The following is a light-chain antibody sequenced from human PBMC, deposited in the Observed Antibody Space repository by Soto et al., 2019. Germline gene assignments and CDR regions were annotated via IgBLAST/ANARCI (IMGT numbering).Light chain of an antibody. CDR1: QSVSSSY. CDR3: QQYGSSPIFT. V-gene: IGKV3-20*01. Sequence: EIVLTQSPGTLSLSPGERATLSCRASQSVSSSYLAWYQQKPGQAPRLLIYGASSRATGIPDRFSGSGSGTDFPLTIRRLEAEDFAVYYCQQYGSSPIFTLGPGTKVDI. J-gene: IGKJ3*01. CDR2: GAS.